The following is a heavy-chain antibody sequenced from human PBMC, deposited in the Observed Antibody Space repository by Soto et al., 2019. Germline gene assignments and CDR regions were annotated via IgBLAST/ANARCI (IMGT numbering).Heavy chain of an antibody. V-gene: IGHV1-69*02. Sequence: GASVKVSCKASGGTFSSYTISWVRQAPGQGLEWMGRIIPFLGIANYAQKFQGRVTITADKSTSTAYMELSSLRSEDTAVYYCARGQGSGGGVNWFDPWGQGTLVTVSS. CDR1: GGTFSSYT. J-gene: IGHJ5*02. CDR2: IIPFLGIA. CDR3: ARGQGSGGGVNWFDP. D-gene: IGHD3-3*01.